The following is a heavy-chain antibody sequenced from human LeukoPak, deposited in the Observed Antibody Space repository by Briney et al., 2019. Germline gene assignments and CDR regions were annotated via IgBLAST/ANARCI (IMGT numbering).Heavy chain of an antibody. CDR1: GGSISSGSYY. CDR3: ARVHVAGYFDY. Sequence: PSETLSLTCTVSGGSISSGSYYWGWIRQPPGKGLEWIGSIYHSGSTYYNPSLKSRVTISVDTSKNQFSLKLSSVTAADTAVYYCARVHVAGYFDYWGQGTLVTVSS. D-gene: IGHD6-19*01. J-gene: IGHJ4*02. V-gene: IGHV4-39*07. CDR2: IYHSGST.